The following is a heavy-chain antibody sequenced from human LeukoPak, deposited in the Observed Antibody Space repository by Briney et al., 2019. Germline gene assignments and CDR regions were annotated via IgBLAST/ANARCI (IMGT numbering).Heavy chain of an antibody. V-gene: IGHV4-59*01. CDR2: IYYSGST. J-gene: IGHJ4*02. Sequence: TSETLSLTCTVSGGSISSYYWSWIRQPPGKGLEWIGYIYYSGSTNYNPSLKSRVTISVDTSKNQFSLKLSSVTAADTAVYYCAREGYYGDYLDWGQGTLVTVSS. CDR1: GGSISSYY. CDR3: AREGYYGDYLD. D-gene: IGHD4-17*01.